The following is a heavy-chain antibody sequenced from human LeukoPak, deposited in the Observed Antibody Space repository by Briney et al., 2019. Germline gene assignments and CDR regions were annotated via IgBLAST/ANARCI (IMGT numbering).Heavy chain of an antibody. J-gene: IGHJ4*02. V-gene: IGHV4-34*01. CDR1: GGSFSGYY. Sequence: SETLSLTCAVYGGSFSGYYWSWIRQPPGKGLEWIGEINHSGSTNYNPSLKSRVTISVDTSKNHFSLRLSSVTAADTAVYYCARHEAGGGSWHVRFDYWGQGTLVTVSS. CDR2: INHSGST. CDR3: ARHEAGGGSWHVRFDY. D-gene: IGHD2-15*01.